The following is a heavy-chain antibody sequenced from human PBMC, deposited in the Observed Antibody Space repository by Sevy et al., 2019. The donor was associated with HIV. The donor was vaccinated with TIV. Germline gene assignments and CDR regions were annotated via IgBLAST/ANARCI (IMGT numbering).Heavy chain of an antibody. V-gene: IGHV3-23*01. CDR2: IGGGDT. D-gene: IGHD2-21*01. CDR3: AKDGVSRNKLWDWFDP. J-gene: IGHJ5*02. Sequence: GGSLRLSCATSGFTFNIYAMSWVRQAPGKGLEWVSTIGGGDTYYADSVKGRFTISRDDSMSAVYLQMNSLRADDTAVYYCAKDGVSRNKLWDWFDPWGQGTLVTVSS. CDR1: GFTFNIYA.